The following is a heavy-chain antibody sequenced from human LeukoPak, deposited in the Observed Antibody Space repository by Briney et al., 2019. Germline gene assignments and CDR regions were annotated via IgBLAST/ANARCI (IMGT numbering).Heavy chain of an antibody. CDR3: ARDLRQVDTAMATEYNWFDP. V-gene: IGHV1-69*05. J-gene: IGHJ5*02. D-gene: IGHD5-18*01. CDR1: GGTFSSYA. CDR2: IIPIFGTA. Sequence: GSSVKVSCKASGGTFSSYAISWVRQAPGQGLERMGRIIPIFGTANYAQKFQGRVTITTDESTSTAYMELSSLRSEDTAVYYCARDLRQVDTAMATEYNWFDPWGQGTLVTVSS.